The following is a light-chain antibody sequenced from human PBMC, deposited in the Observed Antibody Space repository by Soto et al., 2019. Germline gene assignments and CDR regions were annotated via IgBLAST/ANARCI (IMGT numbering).Light chain of an antibody. CDR3: QQYSGYSLFT. J-gene: IGKJ3*01. CDR2: DAY. Sequence: DIQMTQSPSTLSASVGDRVTITCRASQSISGWLAWYQQRPRKAPKLLIYDAYSLESGVPSRFSGSGSGTEFTPTIGGLQPDDFATYYCQQYSGYSLFTFGHGTKVDLK. CDR1: QSISGW. V-gene: IGKV1-5*01.